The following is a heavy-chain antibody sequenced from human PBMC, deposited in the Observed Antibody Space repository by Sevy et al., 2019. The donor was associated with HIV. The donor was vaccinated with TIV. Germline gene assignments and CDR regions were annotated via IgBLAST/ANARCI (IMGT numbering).Heavy chain of an antibody. V-gene: IGHV3-49*03. CDR1: GFTFGDYA. J-gene: IGHJ1*01. D-gene: IGHD6-13*01. Sequence: QLGGSLRLSCTASGFTFGDYAMSWFRQAPGKGLEWVGFIRSKAYGGTTEYAASVKGRFTISRDDSKSIAYLQMNSLKTEDTAVYYCTRDDSSSWIAEYFQHWGQGTLVTVSS. CDR3: TRDDSSSWIAEYFQH. CDR2: IRSKAYGGTT.